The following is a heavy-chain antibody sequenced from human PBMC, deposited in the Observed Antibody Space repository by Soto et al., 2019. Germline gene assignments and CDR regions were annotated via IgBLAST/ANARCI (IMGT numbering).Heavy chain of an antibody. J-gene: IGHJ6*03. Sequence: GGSLRLSCAASGFTFSSYWMSWVRQAPGKGLEWVANIKQDGSEKYYVDSVKGRFTISRDNAKNSLYLQMNSLRAEDTAVYYCARDEYSTPYYYYYMDVWGKGTTVTVSS. V-gene: IGHV3-7*01. CDR2: IKQDGSEK. CDR1: GFTFSSYW. D-gene: IGHD4-4*01. CDR3: ARDEYSTPYYYYYMDV.